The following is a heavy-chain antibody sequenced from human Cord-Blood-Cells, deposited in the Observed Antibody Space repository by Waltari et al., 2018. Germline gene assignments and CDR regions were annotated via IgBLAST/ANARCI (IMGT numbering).Heavy chain of an antibody. Sequence: EVQLVESGGGLVQPGGFLRLSCAASGFTFSSYSMNWVRPAPGKGLEWVSYISSSSSTIYYADSVKGRFTISRDNAKNSLYLQMNSLRDEDTAVYYCARVLTLSSAYYFDYWGQGTLVTVSS. J-gene: IGHJ4*02. D-gene: IGHD3-9*01. CDR2: ISSSSSTI. CDR1: GFTFSSYS. CDR3: ARVLTLSSAYYFDY. V-gene: IGHV3-48*02.